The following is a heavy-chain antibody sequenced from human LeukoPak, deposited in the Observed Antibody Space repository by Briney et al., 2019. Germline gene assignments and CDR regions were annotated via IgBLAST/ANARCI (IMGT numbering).Heavy chain of an antibody. Sequence: ASVKVSCKTSGYIFTKYDISWVRQAPGQGPEWMGWITPYNGNAQSAPKFEGRVTMTTVTSASTAYLELRGLKSDDTAVYYCARETKDGVFFDYWGQGTLVIVSS. D-gene: IGHD6-13*01. CDR2: ITPYNGNA. V-gene: IGHV1-18*01. CDR3: ARETKDGVFFDY. CDR1: GYIFTKYD. J-gene: IGHJ4*02.